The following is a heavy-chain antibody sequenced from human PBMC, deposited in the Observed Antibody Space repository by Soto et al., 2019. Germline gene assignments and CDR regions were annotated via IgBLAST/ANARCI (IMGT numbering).Heavy chain of an antibody. CDR1: GYTFTSYA. D-gene: IGHD6-13*01. CDR3: ARDRVLAAAGTARYYYGMDV. CDR2: INAGNGNT. Sequence: ASVKVSCKASGYTFTSYAMHWVRQAPGQRLEWMGWINAGNGNTKYSQKFQGRVTITWDTSASTAYMELSSLRSEDTAVYYCARDRVLAAAGTARYYYGMDVWGQGTTVTVSS. V-gene: IGHV1-3*01. J-gene: IGHJ6*02.